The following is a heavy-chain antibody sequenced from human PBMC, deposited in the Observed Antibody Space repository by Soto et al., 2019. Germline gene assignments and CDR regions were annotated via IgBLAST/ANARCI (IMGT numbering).Heavy chain of an antibody. CDR2: IYYSGST. CDR1: GDSINSGANF. Sequence: KTSETLSLTCVVSGDSINSGANFWTWIRQRPGKGLEWIGYIYYSGSTLFNPSLTTRVAISVDTSKNQFSLKMNSVTAADTAMYYCARSGGLPANFVDWGPGTLVTVSS. J-gene: IGHJ4*02. D-gene: IGHD2-8*02. V-gene: IGHV4-31*11. CDR3: ARSGGLPANFVD.